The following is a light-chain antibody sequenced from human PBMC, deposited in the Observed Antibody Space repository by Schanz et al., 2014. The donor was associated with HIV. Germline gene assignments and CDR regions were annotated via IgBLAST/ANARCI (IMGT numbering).Light chain of an antibody. CDR3: HQYKTYPYT. Sequence: DIQMTQSPPSVSASVGDRVTITCRASQSIGSWLAWYQQRPGEAPKLLIYKTSGLESGVPSRFSGSGSGTEFTLTINSLQPDDFATYFCHQYKTYPYTFGQGTKLEIK. CDR2: KTS. CDR1: QSIGSW. V-gene: IGKV1-5*03. J-gene: IGKJ2*01.